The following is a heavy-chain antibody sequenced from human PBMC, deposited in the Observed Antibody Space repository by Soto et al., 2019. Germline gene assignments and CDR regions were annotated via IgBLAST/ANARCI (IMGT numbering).Heavy chain of an antibody. D-gene: IGHD3-10*01. CDR1: GGSISSGGYY. J-gene: IGHJ5*02. Sequence: QLQLQESGSGLVKPSQTLSLTCAVSGGSISSGGYYWSWIRQPPGKGLEWIGYIYHSGSTYYNPSITSRVTISVDRYKKQFSLKLSAVTAADTALYYCARTDSGLFGWFDPWGQGTLVTVSS. V-gene: IGHV4-30-2*01. CDR2: IYHSGST. CDR3: ARTDSGLFGWFDP.